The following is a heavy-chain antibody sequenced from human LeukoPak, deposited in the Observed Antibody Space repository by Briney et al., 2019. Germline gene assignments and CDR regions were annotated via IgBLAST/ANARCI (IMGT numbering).Heavy chain of an antibody. D-gene: IGHD4-17*01. Sequence: GASVKVSCKASGYTFTSYYIHWVRQAPGQGLEWMGIINPSGGSTNYAQKFQGRVTMTRDTSTSTVYMELSSLRSEDTAVYYCAKKNYGDYDWGQGTLVTVPS. J-gene: IGHJ4*02. CDR1: GYTFTSYY. CDR2: INPSGGST. V-gene: IGHV1-46*01. CDR3: AKKNYGDYD.